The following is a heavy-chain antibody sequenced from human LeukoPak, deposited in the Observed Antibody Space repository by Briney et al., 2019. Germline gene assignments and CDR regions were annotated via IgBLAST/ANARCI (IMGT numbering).Heavy chain of an antibody. D-gene: IGHD3-22*01. V-gene: IGHV1-2*04. CDR3: ARDSPIVVGKDYYNYGMDV. Sequence: ASVKVSCKASGYTFTGHYMHWVRQAPGQGLEWMGWINPNSGGTNYAQKFQGWVTMTRDTSISTAYMELSRLRSDDTAVYDCARDSPIVVGKDYYNYGMDVWGQGTTVTVSS. J-gene: IGHJ6*02. CDR1: GYTFTGHY. CDR2: INPNSGGT.